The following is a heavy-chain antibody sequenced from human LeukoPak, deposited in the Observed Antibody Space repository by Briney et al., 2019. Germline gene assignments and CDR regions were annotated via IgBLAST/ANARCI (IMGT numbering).Heavy chain of an antibody. CDR3: ARQAGGTYGWFDP. J-gene: IGHJ5*02. CDR2: IYYSGST. D-gene: IGHD1-14*01. Sequence: SQTLSLTCTVSGGSISSYYWSWIRQPPGKGLEWIGYIYYSGSTNYNPSLKSRVTISVDTSKNQFSLKLSSVTAADTAVYYCARQAGGTYGWFDPWGQGTLVTVSS. V-gene: IGHV4-59*08. CDR1: GGSISSYY.